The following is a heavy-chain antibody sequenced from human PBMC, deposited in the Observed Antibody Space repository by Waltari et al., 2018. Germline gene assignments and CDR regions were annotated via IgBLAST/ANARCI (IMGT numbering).Heavy chain of an antibody. D-gene: IGHD3-22*01. J-gene: IGHJ3*02. Sequence: EVQLVETGGGLIQPGGSLRLSCAASGLTVSSNYMSWVRQAPGKGLEWVSVIYSGGSTYYADSVKGRFTISRDNSKNTLYLQMNSLRAEDTAVYYCARARGYYDQGNAFDIWGQGTMVTVSS. V-gene: IGHV3-53*02. CDR2: IYSGGST. CDR3: ARARGYYDQGNAFDI. CDR1: GLTVSSNY.